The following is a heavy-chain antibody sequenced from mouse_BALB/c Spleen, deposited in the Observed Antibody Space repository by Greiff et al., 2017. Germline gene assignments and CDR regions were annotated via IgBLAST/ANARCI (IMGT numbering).Heavy chain of an antibody. D-gene: IGHD2-3*01. V-gene: IGHV1-62-2*01. CDR2: FYPGSGSI. CDR1: GYTFTEYI. Sequence: VMLVESGAGLVKPGASVKLSCKASGYTFTEYIIHWVKQRSGQGLEWIGWFYPGSGSIKYNEKFKDKATLTADKSSSTVYMELSRLTSEDSAVYFCARHEDDGYYVAWFAYWGQGTLVTVSA. CDR3: ARHEDDGYYVAWFAY. J-gene: IGHJ3*01.